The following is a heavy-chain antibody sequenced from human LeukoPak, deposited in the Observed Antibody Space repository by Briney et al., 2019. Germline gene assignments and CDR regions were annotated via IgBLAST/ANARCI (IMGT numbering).Heavy chain of an antibody. J-gene: IGHJ4*02. CDR2: IYYSGST. Sequence: SETLSLTCTVSGGSISSGGYYWSWIRQHPGKGLEWIGYIYYSGSTYYNPSLKSRVTISVDTSKNQFSLKLSSVTAADTAVYYCARVRAPHYYDSSGYEDYWGRGTLVTVSS. V-gene: IGHV4-31*03. D-gene: IGHD3-22*01. CDR3: ARVRAPHYYDSSGYEDY. CDR1: GGSISSGGYY.